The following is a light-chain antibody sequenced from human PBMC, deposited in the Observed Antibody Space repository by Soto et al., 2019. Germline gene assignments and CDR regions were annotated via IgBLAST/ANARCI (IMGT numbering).Light chain of an antibody. CDR3: QQYNNGPPST. CDR2: GAS. V-gene: IGKV3-15*01. J-gene: IGKJ5*01. CDR1: QSVSSN. Sequence: EIVMTQSPAPLSMSPGERSTLSCRASQSVSSNLAWYQQKPGQAPRLLIYGASTRATGIPARFSGSGSGTEFTLTISSLQSEDFAVYYCQQYNNGPPSTFGQGTRLEIK.